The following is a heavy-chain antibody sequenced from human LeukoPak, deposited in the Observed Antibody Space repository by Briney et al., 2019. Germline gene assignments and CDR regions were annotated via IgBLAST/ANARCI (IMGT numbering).Heavy chain of an antibody. V-gene: IGHV1-8*01. D-gene: IGHD1-26*01. CDR1: GYTFTSYD. J-gene: IGHJ3*02. CDR3: ARVQYSGSYSDAFDI. CDR2: MNPNNINT. Sequence: GASVKVSCKASGYTFTSYDINWVRQATGQGLEWMGWMNPNNINTGYTQKFQGRVTMTRNTSISTAYMELSSLRSEDTAVYYCARVQYSGSYSDAFDIWGQGTMVTVSS.